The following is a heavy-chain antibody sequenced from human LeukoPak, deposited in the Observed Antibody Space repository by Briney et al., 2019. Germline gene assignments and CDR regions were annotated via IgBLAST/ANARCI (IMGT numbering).Heavy chain of an antibody. J-gene: IGHJ4*02. V-gene: IGHV1-69*06. CDR1: GGTFSSYA. CDR3: AKGDKPVIAMVKFDY. CDR2: IIPIFGTA. D-gene: IGHD5-18*01. Sequence: GASVKVSCKASGGTFSSYAISWVRQAPGQGLEWMGGIIPIFGTANYAQKFQGRVTITADKSTSTAYMELSSLRSEDTAVYYCAKGDKPVIAMVKFDYWGQGTLVTVSS.